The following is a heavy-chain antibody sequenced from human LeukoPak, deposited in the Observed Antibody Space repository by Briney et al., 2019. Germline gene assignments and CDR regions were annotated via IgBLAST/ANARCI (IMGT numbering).Heavy chain of an antibody. CDR3: ARKKVSYSLLD. V-gene: IGHV1-2*02. D-gene: IGHD4-11*01. J-gene: IGHJ4*02. CDR1: GYTFTGYY. CDR2: INPNSGGT. Sequence: ASVKVSCKASGYTFTGYYIHWVRQAPGQGLEWMGWINPNSGGTNYAQKFQGRVTLTRDTSISTAYMELSRLRSDDTAVYYCARKKVSYSLLDWGQGTLVTVSS.